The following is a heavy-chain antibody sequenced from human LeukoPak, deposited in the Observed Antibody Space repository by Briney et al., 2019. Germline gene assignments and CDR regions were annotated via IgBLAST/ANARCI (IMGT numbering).Heavy chain of an antibody. J-gene: IGHJ6*02. D-gene: IGHD2-2*01. CDR2: IYSGGST. Sequence: GGSLRLSCAASGFTFSGSAMSWVRQAPGKGLEWVSVIYSGGSTYYADSVKGRFTISRDNSKNTLYLQMNSLRAEDTAVYYCARDGYCSSTSCYDHYYYGMDVWGQGTTVTVSS. CDR3: ARDGYCSSTSCYDHYYYGMDV. CDR1: GFTFSGSA. V-gene: IGHV3-53*01.